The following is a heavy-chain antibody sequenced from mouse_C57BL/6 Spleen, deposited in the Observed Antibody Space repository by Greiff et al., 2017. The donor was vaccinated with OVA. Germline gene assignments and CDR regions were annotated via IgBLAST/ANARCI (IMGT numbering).Heavy chain of an antibody. CDR2: IDPETGGT. D-gene: IGHD4-1*01. CDR3: TRGLTGYWYFDV. J-gene: IGHJ1*03. CDR1: GYTFTDYE. V-gene: IGHV1-15*01. Sequence: QVQLKQSGAELVRPGASVTLSCKASGYTFTDYEMHWVKQTPVHGLEWIGAIDPETGGTAYNQKFKGKAILTADKSSSTAYMELRSLTSEDSAVYYCTRGLTGYWYFDVWGTGTTVTVSS.